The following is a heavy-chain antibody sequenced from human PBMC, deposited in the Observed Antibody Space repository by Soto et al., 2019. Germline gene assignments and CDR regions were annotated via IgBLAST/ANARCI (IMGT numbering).Heavy chain of an antibody. CDR1: GFTFRTYA. Sequence: GGSLRLSCAASGFTFRTYAMSWVRQAPGKGLEWVSSIDNSGGLTYYAVSVKGRFTISRDNSKNTLYLQMNSLRAEDTAIYYCARLIVAAGTDSWGQGTLVTVSS. D-gene: IGHD6-13*01. CDR3: ARLIVAAGTDS. CDR2: IDNSGGLT. V-gene: IGHV3-23*05. J-gene: IGHJ4*02.